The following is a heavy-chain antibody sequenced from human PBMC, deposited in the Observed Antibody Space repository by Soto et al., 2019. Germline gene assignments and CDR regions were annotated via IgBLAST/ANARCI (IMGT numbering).Heavy chain of an antibody. CDR3: AKVSSLYGDYVPSSRRDDF. CDR1: GFTFSSYA. Sequence: EGQLLESGGGLVQPGGSLRLSCAASGFTFSSYAMAWARQAPGKGLEWVSGITYIGGATFYADSVKGRFTISRDNSKNTLYLQMNSLRAEDTAVYYCAKVSSLYGDYVPSSRRDDFWGQGTLVTVSS. V-gene: IGHV3-23*01. J-gene: IGHJ4*02. D-gene: IGHD4-17*01. CDR2: ITYIGGAT.